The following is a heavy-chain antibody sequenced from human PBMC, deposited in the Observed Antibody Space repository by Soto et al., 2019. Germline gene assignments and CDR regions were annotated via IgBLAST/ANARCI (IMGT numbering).Heavy chain of an antibody. Sequence: GGSLRLSCAASGFTFSSYAMSWVRQAPGKGLEWVSAISGSGGSTYYADSVKGRFTISRDNSKNTLYLQMNSLRAEDTAVYYCAKEPENPFITMVRGVAARDLFRSDIWGQGTMVTVSS. CDR3: AKEPENPFITMVRGVAARDLFRSDI. CDR2: ISGSGGST. V-gene: IGHV3-23*01. D-gene: IGHD3-10*01. CDR1: GFTFSSYA. J-gene: IGHJ3*02.